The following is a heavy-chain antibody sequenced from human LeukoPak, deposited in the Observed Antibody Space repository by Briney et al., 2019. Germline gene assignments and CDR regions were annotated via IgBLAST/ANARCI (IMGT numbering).Heavy chain of an antibody. CDR2: IYPGGNI. CDR3: VRGPRYYDDSGFHYGVFDI. J-gene: IGHJ3*02. V-gene: IGHV3-53*01. CDR1: EVTVTNNY. D-gene: IGHD3-16*01. Sequence: GGSLRLSCAASEVTVTNNYMSWVRQAPGKGLQWVSVIYPGGNIYYADSVKGRFIISRDNSKNTLSLQMNSLTADDTAVYYCVRGPRYYDDSGFHYGVFDIWGQGTLVTVSS.